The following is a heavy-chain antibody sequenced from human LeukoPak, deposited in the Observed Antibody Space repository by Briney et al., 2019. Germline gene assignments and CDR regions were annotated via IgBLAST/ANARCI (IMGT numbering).Heavy chain of an antibody. CDR3: AWSSADYHYYGMDV. CDR1: GVSISSYY. V-gene: IGHV4-59*08. J-gene: IGHJ6*02. D-gene: IGHD1-26*01. CDR2: IYYSGST. Sequence: SETLSLTCTVSGVSISSYYWSWIRQPPGKGLEWIGNIYYSGSTNYNPSLKSRVTISVDTSKNQFSLKRSSVTAADTAVYYCAWSSADYHYYGMDVWGQGTTVTVSS.